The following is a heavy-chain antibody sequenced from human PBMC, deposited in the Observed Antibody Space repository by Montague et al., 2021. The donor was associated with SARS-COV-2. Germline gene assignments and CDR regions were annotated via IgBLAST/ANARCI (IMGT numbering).Heavy chain of an antibody. CDR3: ARDLESTGYFDPYYYHGMDV. D-gene: IGHD3-3*01. J-gene: IGHJ6*02. Sequence: SLRLSCAASGFTFSSYALHWVRQAPVKGLEWVADISHEGSYKYYXDSXHGRFTISRDNSKNTLYLDMNSLRAEDTALYYCARDLESTGYFDPYYYHGMDVWGQGTTVTVSS. V-gene: IGHV3-30*04. CDR2: ISHEGSYK. CDR1: GFTFSSYA.